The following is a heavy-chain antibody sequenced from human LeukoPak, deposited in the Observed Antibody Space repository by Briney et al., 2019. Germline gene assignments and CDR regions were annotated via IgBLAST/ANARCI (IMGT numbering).Heavy chain of an antibody. CDR3: ASGKYSNRYWKGEYVFDY. Sequence: SETLSLTCTVSGGSISSGGYYWSWIRQHPGKGLEWIGYIYYSGSTEYNPSLKSRVTISVDTSKNQFSLKLTSVTAADTAVYYCASGKYSNRYWKGEYVFDYWGQGTLVTVSS. J-gene: IGHJ4*02. CDR1: GGSISSGGYY. V-gene: IGHV4-61*08. CDR2: IYYSGST. D-gene: IGHD4-11*01.